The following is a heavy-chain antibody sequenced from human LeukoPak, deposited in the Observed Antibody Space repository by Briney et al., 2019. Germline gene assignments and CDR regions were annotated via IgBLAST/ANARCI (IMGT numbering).Heavy chain of an antibody. V-gene: IGHV3-9*01. CDR1: GFTFDDYA. D-gene: IGHD6-19*01. CDR3: AKEGMAGCFDY. CDR2: ISWNSGTI. J-gene: IGHJ4*02. Sequence: PGRSLRLSCAASGFTFDDYAMHWVRQAPGKGLEWVSGISWNSGTIGYADSVRGRFTISRDNAKNSLYLQTNSLRAEDTAFYYCAKEGMAGCFDYWGQGTLVTVSS.